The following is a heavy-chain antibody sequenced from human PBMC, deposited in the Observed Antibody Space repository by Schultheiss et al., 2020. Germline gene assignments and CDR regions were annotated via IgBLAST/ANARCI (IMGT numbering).Heavy chain of an antibody. V-gene: IGHV3-30*18. Sequence: SLKISCAASGFTFSSYGMHWVRQAPGKGLEWVAVISYDGSNKYYADSVKGRFTISRDNSKNTLYLQMNSLRAEDTAVYYCAKDLAGGGWYVLGYYYYGMDVWGQGTTVTV. CDR3: AKDLAGGGWYVLGYYYYGMDV. CDR1: GFTFSSYG. J-gene: IGHJ6*02. D-gene: IGHD6-19*01. CDR2: ISYDGSNK.